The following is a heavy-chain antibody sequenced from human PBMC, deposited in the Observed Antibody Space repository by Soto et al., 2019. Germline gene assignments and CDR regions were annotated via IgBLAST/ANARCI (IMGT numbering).Heavy chain of an antibody. Sequence: PGGSLRLSCAASGFTFSSYAMSWVRQAPGKGLEWVSAISGTGGTTYYADSVKGRFTISRDNSRNTLHLQMNSLRAEDTVIYYCAKLGSSSWSPHYYFDYWGQGTLVTVSS. CDR3: AKLGSSSWSPHYYFDY. CDR2: ISGTGGTT. CDR1: GFTFSSYA. V-gene: IGHV3-23*01. J-gene: IGHJ4*02. D-gene: IGHD2-2*01.